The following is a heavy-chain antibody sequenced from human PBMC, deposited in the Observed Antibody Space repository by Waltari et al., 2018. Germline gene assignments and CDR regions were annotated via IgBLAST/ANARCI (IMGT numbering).Heavy chain of an antibody. J-gene: IGHJ2*01. CDR2: TYFRSKWDN. CDR1: GDSVSSNSAA. D-gene: IGHD4-17*01. V-gene: IGHV6-1*01. Sequence: QVQLQQSGPGLVKPSQSLSLTCAIPGDSVSSNSAAWNWISQSPSRGLEWMGRTYFRSKWDNDDAVSVRSRITSYPHTSKSQLSLRLNYVTPEDTAVYYCARDRSIMTTRHYWYFELWGRGTLVTVSS. CDR3: ARDRSIMTTRHYWYFEL.